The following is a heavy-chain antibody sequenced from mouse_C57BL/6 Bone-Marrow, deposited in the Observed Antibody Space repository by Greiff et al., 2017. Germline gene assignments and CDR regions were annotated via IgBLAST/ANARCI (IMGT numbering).Heavy chain of an antibody. CDR1: GYTFTNYW. J-gene: IGHJ3*01. CDR2: IYPGGGYT. D-gene: IGHD3-2*02. V-gene: IGHV1-63*01. Sequence: QVQLQQSGAELVRPGTSVKMSCKASGYTFTNYWIGWAKQRPGHGLEWIGDIYPGGGYTNYNEKFKGKATLTADKSSSTAYMQFRSLTSEASAIYYGARGDSAGDGFAYWGQGTLVTVSA. CDR3: ARGDSAGDGFAY.